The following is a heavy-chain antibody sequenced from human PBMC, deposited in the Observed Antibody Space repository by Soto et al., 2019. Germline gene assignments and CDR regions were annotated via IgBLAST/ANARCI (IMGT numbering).Heavy chain of an antibody. CDR3: ARGSRLVSGRYTDY. Sequence: GASVKVSCKASGGTFSSYTISWVRQAPGQGLEWMGRIIPILGIANYAQKFQGRVTITADKSTSTAYMELSSLRSEDTAVYYCARGSRLVSGRYTDYWGQGTLFTVSS. CDR2: IIPILGIA. D-gene: IGHD1-26*01. V-gene: IGHV1-69*02. CDR1: GGTFSSYT. J-gene: IGHJ4*02.